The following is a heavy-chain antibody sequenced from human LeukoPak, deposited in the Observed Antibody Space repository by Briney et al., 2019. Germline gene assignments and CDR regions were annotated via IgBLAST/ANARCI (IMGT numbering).Heavy chain of an antibody. CDR1: GYTFTSYG. CDR2: ISAYNGNT. V-gene: IGHV1-18*01. D-gene: IGHD3-3*01. CDR3: ARGAFDFWSGWAPYYYYYGMDV. Sequence: GASVKVSCKASGYTFTSYGISWVRQAPGQGLEWMGWISAYNGNTNYARKLQGRVTMTTDTSTSTAYMELRSLRSDDTAVYYCARGAFDFWSGWAPYYYYYGMDVWGQGTTVTVSS. J-gene: IGHJ6*02.